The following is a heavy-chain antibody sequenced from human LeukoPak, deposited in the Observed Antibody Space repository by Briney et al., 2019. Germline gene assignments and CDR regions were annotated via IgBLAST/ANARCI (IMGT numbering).Heavy chain of an antibody. V-gene: IGHV1-46*01. D-gene: IGHD2-21*02. J-gene: IGHJ4*02. CDR1: GYTFTSYG. CDR3: ARCSGDCDY. CDR2: INPSGGSA. Sequence: ASVKVSCTASGYTFTSYGISWVRQAPGQGLEWMGIINPSGGSASYAQKFQGRVTMTRDTSTSTVYMELSSLRSEDTAVYYCARCSGDCDYWGQGTLVTVSS.